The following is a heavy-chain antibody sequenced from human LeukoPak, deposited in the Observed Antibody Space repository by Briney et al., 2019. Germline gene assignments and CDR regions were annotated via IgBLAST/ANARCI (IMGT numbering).Heavy chain of an antibody. Sequence: ASVKVSCKASGYTFTSYGINWVRQATGQGLEWMGWMNPNSGNTGYAQKFQGRVTMTRNTSISTAYMELSSLRSEDTAVYYCARGLGYSGSYYFDYWGQGTLVTVSS. J-gene: IGHJ4*02. CDR2: MNPNSGNT. V-gene: IGHV1-8*02. CDR1: GYTFTSYG. D-gene: IGHD1-26*01. CDR3: ARGLGYSGSYYFDY.